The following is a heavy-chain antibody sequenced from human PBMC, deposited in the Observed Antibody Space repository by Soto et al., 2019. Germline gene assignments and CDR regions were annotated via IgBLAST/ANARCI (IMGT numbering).Heavy chain of an antibody. CDR1: GGSFTDYY. Sequence: QGQLQESGPGLVKPSETLSLTCTFSGGSFTDYYWTWTPQPPGRGLGWMGYFYYSGSTTYNPSLKSRVTVSVDTSKNQFSLKLSSVTAADTAVYYCARGNDWKSSTFDIWGQGTMVSVSS. CDR3: ARGNDWKSSTFDI. V-gene: IGHV4-59*01. D-gene: IGHD2-21*01. J-gene: IGHJ3*02. CDR2: FYYSGST.